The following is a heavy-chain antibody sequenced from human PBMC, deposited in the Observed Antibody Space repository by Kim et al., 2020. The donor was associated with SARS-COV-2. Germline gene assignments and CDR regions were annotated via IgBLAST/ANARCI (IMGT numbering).Heavy chain of an antibody. CDR2: IKSKNDGGST. J-gene: IGHJ5*02. D-gene: IGHD1-26*01. Sequence: GGSLRLSCGATGFTFTNAWMSWVRQAPGKGLEWVGRIKSKNDGGSTEYAAPVKGRFTISRDDSENTLFLQMNSLKTEDTARYYCTRWNSGNYYDASWGQGTLVTVPS. CDR3: TRWNSGNYYDAS. CDR1: GFTFTNAW. V-gene: IGHV3-15*01.